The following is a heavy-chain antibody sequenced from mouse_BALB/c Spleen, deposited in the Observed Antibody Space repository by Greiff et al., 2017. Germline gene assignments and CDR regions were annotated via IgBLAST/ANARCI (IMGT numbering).Heavy chain of an antibody. CDR1: GYTFTSYW. V-gene: IGHV1S22*01. J-gene: IGHJ2*01. D-gene: IGHD3-2*01. CDR2: IYPGSGST. CDR3: TRGTARATGYFDY. Sequence: LQQPGSELVRPGASVKLSCKASGYTFTSYWMRWVKQRPGQGLEWIGNIYPGSGSTNYDEKFKSKATLTVDTSSSTAYMQLSSLTSEDSAVYYCTRGTARATGYFDYWGQGTTLTVSS.